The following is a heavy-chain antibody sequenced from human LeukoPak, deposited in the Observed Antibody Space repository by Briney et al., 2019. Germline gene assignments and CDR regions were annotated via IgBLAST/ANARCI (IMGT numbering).Heavy chain of an antibody. CDR3: ARDGEMATIYFDY. D-gene: IGHD5-24*01. V-gene: IGHV1-69*04. Sequence: SVKVSCKASGGSFSSYALSWVRQAPGQGLEWMGTSIPIVGIANYAQKFQGRATITADKSTSTAYMELSSLRSEDTAVYYCARDGEMATIYFDYWGQGTLVTVSS. CDR1: GGSFSSYA. CDR2: SIPIVGIA. J-gene: IGHJ4*02.